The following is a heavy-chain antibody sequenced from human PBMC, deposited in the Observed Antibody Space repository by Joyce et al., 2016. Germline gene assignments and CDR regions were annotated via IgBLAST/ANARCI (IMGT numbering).Heavy chain of an antibody. CDR2: VKRKSQGGTT. V-gene: IGHV3-15*01. CDR1: GFSFRNAW. D-gene: IGHD2-2*01. J-gene: IGHJ3*01. Sequence: AASGFSFRNAWVTWVRQAPGKGLAWVGRVKRKSQGGTTDYAAPVKGRFTISRDDSRDTAYLQMNSLKSEDTGVYFCVTGLCIGTACHWDDAFDVWGQGTMVTVSS. CDR3: VTGLCIGTACHWDDAFDV.